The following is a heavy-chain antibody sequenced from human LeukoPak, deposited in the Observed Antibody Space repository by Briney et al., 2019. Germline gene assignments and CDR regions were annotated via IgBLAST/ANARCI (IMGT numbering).Heavy chain of an antibody. CDR3: ARVSNCSGGSCYSGIYYYYYMDV. D-gene: IGHD2-15*01. CDR2: IIPIFGTA. CDR1: GYTFTSYA. J-gene: IGHJ6*03. V-gene: IGHV1-69*06. Sequence: ASVKVSCKASGYTFTSYAISWVRQAPGQGLEWMGGIIPIFGTANYAQKFQGRVTITADKSTSTAYMELSSLRSEDTAVYYCARVSNCSGGSCYSGIYYYYYMDVWGKGTTVTVSS.